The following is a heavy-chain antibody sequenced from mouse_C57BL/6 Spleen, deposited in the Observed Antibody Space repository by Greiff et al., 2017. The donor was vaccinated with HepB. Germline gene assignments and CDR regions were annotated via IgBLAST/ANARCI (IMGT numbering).Heavy chain of an antibody. V-gene: IGHV3-6*01. CDR2: ISYDGSN. CDR3: ARENGSSYVWYFDV. CDR1: GYSITSGYY. J-gene: IGHJ1*03. D-gene: IGHD1-1*01. Sequence: EVQLQESGPGLVKPSQSLSLTCSVSGYSITSGYYWNWIRQFPGNKLGWMGYISYDGSNNYNPSLKNRIPITRDTSKNQFFLKLNSVTTEDTATYYCARENGSSYVWYFDVSGTGTTVTVSS.